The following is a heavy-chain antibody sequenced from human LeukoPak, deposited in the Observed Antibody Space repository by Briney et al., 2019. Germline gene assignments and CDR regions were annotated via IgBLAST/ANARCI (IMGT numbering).Heavy chain of an antibody. J-gene: IGHJ5*02. D-gene: IGHD2-21*02. CDR3: ARAPYCGGDCYPNWFDP. V-gene: IGHV1-46*01. CDR1: GYTFTSYY. Sequence: GASVKLSCKASGYTFTSYYMHWVRQAPGQGLEWMGIINPSGGSTSYAQKFQGRVTMTRDTSTSTVYMELSSLRSEDTAVYYCARAPYCGGDCYPNWFDPWGQGTLVTVSS. CDR2: INPSGGST.